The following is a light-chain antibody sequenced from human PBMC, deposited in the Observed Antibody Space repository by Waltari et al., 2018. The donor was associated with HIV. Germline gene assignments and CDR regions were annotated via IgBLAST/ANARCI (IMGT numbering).Light chain of an antibody. CDR2: GAS. CDR3: QHYKSSFRT. CDR1: ESISTF. J-gene: IGKJ1*01. V-gene: IGKV1-5*03. Sequence: DIQLTQSPSTLSVSVGDRVTITCRASESISTFLVWYQQKPGKAPRLLIFGASSLQNGVPSRFIDGGSGTDFTLTISSLQPDDFATYYCQHYKSSFRTFGQGTRVEMK.